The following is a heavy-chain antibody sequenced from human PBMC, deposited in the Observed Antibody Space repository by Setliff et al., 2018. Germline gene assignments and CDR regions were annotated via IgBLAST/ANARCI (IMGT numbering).Heavy chain of an antibody. CDR3: ASLGMTTMMDWYFDL. V-gene: IGHV3-11*04. Sequence: GGSLRLSCAASGFTFSDYYMSWIRQAPGKGLECISYITSSGNTIYYADSVKGRFTISRDSAKNELYLQMNSLRAEDTAVYYCASLGMTTMMDWYFDLWGRGTLVTVSS. J-gene: IGHJ2*01. CDR1: GFTFSDYY. CDR2: ITSSGNTI. D-gene: IGHD4-4*01.